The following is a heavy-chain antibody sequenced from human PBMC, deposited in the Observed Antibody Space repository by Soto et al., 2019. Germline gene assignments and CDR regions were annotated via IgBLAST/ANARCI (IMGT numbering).Heavy chain of an antibody. CDR1: GDNFTRKG. CDR3: AGADYGADGHFIPSGFDP. CDR2: KIPLFSAP. V-gene: IGHV1-69*01. D-gene: IGHD3-10*01. Sequence: QAQLVQSGAEVKRPGSSVKISCKPSGDNFTRKGIYRVRQAPGQGREWLGGKIPLFSAPSHTQASRVKLTADEPTRTPYMALSGLTPDDTAVYYCAGADYGADGHFIPSGFDPWGQGTLVTVST. J-gene: IGHJ5*02.